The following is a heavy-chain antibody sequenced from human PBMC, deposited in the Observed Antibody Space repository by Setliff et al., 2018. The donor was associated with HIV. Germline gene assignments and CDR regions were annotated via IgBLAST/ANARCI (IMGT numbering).Heavy chain of an antibody. J-gene: IGHJ4*02. CDR1: SGYMSGHF. Sequence: SETLSLTCTVSSGYMSGHFWTWVRQTPGEGLEWIGNIYLGETTNYNPSLKSRATISLDTSKRQFSLHLTSVTTTDTAVYYCARHRGSSSGGPGEIDYWGQGTLVTVSS. D-gene: IGHD3-10*01. CDR2: IYLGETT. CDR3: ARHRGSSSGGPGEIDY. V-gene: IGHV4-59*08.